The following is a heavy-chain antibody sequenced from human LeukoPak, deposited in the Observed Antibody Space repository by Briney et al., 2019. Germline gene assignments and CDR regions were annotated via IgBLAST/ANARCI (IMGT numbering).Heavy chain of an antibody. Sequence: SETLSLACTVSGGSVSSSSFYWGWVRQPPGKGLEWIASIYYTGSTYYNPSLESRVTISADTSRNQFSLKLSSVTAADTAVYYCARADFDFWSASYTHYFDSWGQGTLVTVSS. CDR1: GGSVSSSSFY. D-gene: IGHD3-3*01. J-gene: IGHJ4*02. CDR3: ARADFDFWSASYTHYFDS. V-gene: IGHV4-39*07. CDR2: IYYTGST.